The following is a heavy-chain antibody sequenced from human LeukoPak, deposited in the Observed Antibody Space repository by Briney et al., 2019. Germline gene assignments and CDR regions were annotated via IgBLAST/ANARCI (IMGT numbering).Heavy chain of an antibody. Sequence: GSLRLSCAASGFTFSSYGMHWVRQAPGKGLEWVAVIWYDGSNKYYADSVKGRFTISRDNSKNTLYLQMNSLRAEDTAVYYCARERFLEWLTNYYYYGMDVWGQGTTVTVSS. CDR3: ARERFLEWLTNYYYYGMDV. V-gene: IGHV3-33*01. J-gene: IGHJ6*02. D-gene: IGHD3-3*01. CDR2: IWYDGSNK. CDR1: GFTFSSYG.